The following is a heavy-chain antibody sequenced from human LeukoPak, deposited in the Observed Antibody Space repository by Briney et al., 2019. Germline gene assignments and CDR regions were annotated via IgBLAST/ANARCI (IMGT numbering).Heavy chain of an antibody. J-gene: IGHJ4*02. Sequence: PSQTLSLTCTVSGGSISSGGYYWSWIRQHPGKGLEWIGYIYYSGSTYYNPSLKSRVTISVDTSKNQFSLKLSSVTAADTAVYYCVTDYYDSSGYYPGTYWGQGTLVTVSS. CDR2: IYYSGST. V-gene: IGHV4-31*03. CDR3: VTDYYDSSGYYPGTY. CDR1: GGSISSGGYY. D-gene: IGHD3-22*01.